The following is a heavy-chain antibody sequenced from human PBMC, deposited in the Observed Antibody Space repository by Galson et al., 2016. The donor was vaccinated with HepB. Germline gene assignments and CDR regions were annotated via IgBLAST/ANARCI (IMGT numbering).Heavy chain of an antibody. D-gene: IGHD3-10*01. CDR1: GFSLSTTGVG. Sequence: PALVTPTQTLPLTCIFSGFSLSTTGVGVGWMRQPPGKTLEWLAHIYWDGDERYSTSLKSRLTITKDTAKNQVVLTRTNMDPVDTATYYGAHRRTSADYGSGKDHYFDYWGQGTLVTVSS. CDR3: AHRRTSADYGSGKDHYFDY. CDR2: IYWDGDE. V-gene: IGHV2-5*02. J-gene: IGHJ4*02.